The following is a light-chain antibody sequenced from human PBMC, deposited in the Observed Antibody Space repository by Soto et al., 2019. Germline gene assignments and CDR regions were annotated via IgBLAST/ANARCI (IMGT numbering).Light chain of an antibody. CDR2: DTS. Sequence: DIQMTQSPSSLSASIGDRVTITCQASQDISNYLNWYQQKPGKAPKLLIYDTSNLETGVPSRFSGGGSGTSYVITISGLQPEDIATYYCQQYANRPWTFGRGTKVEVK. CDR1: QDISNY. J-gene: IGKJ1*01. V-gene: IGKV1-33*01. CDR3: QQYANRPWT.